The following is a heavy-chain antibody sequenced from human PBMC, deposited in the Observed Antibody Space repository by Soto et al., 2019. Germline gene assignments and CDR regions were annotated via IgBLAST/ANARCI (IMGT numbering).Heavy chain of an antibody. CDR1: GFTVSSNY. D-gene: IGHD4-4*01. CDR3: ARVDDYSNLVDY. CDR2: IYSGGST. Sequence: GGSLRLSCAASGFTVSSNYMSWVRQAPGKGLEWVSVIYSGGSTYYADSVKGRFTISRDNSKNTLYLQMNSLRAEDTAVYYCARVDDYSNLVDYWGQGTLVTVSS. J-gene: IGHJ4*02. V-gene: IGHV3-66*01.